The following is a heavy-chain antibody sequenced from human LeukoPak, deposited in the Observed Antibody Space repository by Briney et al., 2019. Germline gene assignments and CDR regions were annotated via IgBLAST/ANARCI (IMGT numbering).Heavy chain of an antibody. D-gene: IGHD1-26*01. CDR3: AREARVGGALQH. J-gene: IGHJ1*01. CDR2: ITYDGKVQ. CDR1: GFAFRTYS. Sequence: PGGSLRLSCAASGFAFRTYSMHWVRQAPGKGLEWLAVITYDGKVQHYTDSVKGQFTISRDTAKNTLLLQMNSLRAEDTAVYYCAREARVGGALQHWGQGTLVTVSS. V-gene: IGHV3-30*04.